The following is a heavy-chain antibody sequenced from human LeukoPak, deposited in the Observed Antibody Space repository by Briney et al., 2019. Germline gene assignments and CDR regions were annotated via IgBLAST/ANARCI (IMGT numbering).Heavy chain of an antibody. J-gene: IGHJ3*02. Sequence: SQTPSLTCTVPGASIRSGDYYWSWIRQPPGKGLEWIGYIYDSGSTYYNPSLKSRITISVDTSENRFSLKLSSVTATDTAVYYCARDCSGGSYYGAFDIWGQGTMVTVSS. D-gene: IGHD2-15*01. CDR2: IYDSGST. CDR1: GASIRSGDYY. V-gene: IGHV4-30-4*01. CDR3: ARDCSGGSYYGAFDI.